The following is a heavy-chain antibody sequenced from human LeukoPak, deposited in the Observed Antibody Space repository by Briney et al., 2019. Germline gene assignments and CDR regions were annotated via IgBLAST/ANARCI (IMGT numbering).Heavy chain of an antibody. V-gene: IGHV4-59*01. CDR2: IDYSGST. CDR3: ARVGQGCFDL. Sequence: SETLSLTCTVSGGSISTYYWSWIRQPPGKGLEWIGYIDYSGSTNYNPSLKSRVTISVDTSKNQFSLKLSSVTAADTAVYYCARVGQGCFDLWGRDTLVTVSS. CDR1: GGSISTYY. J-gene: IGHJ2*01.